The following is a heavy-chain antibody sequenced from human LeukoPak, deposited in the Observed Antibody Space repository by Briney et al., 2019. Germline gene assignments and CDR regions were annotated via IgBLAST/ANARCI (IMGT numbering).Heavy chain of an antibody. Sequence: PGGSLRLSCAASGFTVSTNCMTWVRQAPGKGLEWVSTIYSGGTTYYADSVMDRFTVSRHTSRNTMYLQMNSLRAEDTAVYYCASVETVMAYYFDLWGQGTLVTVSS. V-gene: IGHV3-53*04. CDR3: ASVETVMAYYFDL. J-gene: IGHJ4*02. D-gene: IGHD5-18*01. CDR2: IYSGGTT. CDR1: GFTVSTNC.